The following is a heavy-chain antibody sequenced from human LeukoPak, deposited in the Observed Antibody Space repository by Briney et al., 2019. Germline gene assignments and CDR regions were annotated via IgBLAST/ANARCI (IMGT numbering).Heavy chain of an antibody. CDR2: INPKNGAT. J-gene: IGHJ4*02. Sequence: ASVKVSGKASGYTFTGGYYLHWVRQTPGQGLEWMGFINPKNGATNYAQKFQGRVSMTRDTSISTAYMELSTLEFDDTAVYYCAREEWNYNYWGQGTLVTVSS. D-gene: IGHD1-7*01. V-gene: IGHV1-2*02. CDR3: AREEWNYNY. CDR1: GYTFTGGYY.